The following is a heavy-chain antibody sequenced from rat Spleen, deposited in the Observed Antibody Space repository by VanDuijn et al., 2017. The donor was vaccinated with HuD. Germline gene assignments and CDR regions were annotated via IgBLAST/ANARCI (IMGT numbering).Heavy chain of an antibody. J-gene: IGHJ4*01. Sequence: EVQLVESGGGLVQPGRSLKLSCAASGFTFSDYYMAWVRQAPTKGLEWVAYISTGGGSTYYRDSVKGRFTISRDNAKSTLYLQMDSLRSEDTATYYCARGGVAASVMDAWGQGASVTVSS. CDR3: ARGGVAASVMDA. V-gene: IGHV5-27*01. D-gene: IGHD1-2*01. CDR2: ISTGGGST. CDR1: GFTFSDYY.